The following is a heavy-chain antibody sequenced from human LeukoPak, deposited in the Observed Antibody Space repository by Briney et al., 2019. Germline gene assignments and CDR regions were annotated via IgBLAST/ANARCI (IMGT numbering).Heavy chain of an antibody. CDR3: ARQGRNEDNWFDP. CDR2: IYYSGST. CDR1: GGSISSYY. J-gene: IGHJ5*02. V-gene: IGHV4-59*08. Sequence: SETLSLTCTVSGGSISSYYWSWIRQPPGKGLEWIGYIYYSGSTNYNPSLKSRVTISVDTSKNQFSLKLSSVTAADTAVYYCARQGRNEDNWFDPWGQGTLVTVSS. D-gene: IGHD1-1*01.